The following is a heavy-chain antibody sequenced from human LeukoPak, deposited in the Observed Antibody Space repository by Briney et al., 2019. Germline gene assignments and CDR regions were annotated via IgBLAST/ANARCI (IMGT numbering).Heavy chain of an antibody. J-gene: IGHJ3*02. CDR3: ARVAAVAASDAFDI. CDR2: ISACNGNT. Sequence: GASVKVSCKASGYTFTSYGISWVRQAPGQGLEWMGWISACNGNTNYAQKLQGRVTMTTDTSTSTAYMELRSLRSDDTAVYYCARVAAVAASDAFDIWGQGTMVTVSS. D-gene: IGHD6-19*01. V-gene: IGHV1-18*01. CDR1: GYTFTSYG.